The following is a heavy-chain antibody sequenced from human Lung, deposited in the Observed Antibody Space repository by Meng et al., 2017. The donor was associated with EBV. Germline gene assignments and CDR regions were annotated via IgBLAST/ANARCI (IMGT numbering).Heavy chain of an antibody. CDR1: GYTFTRYG. CDR2: INTNTGNP. CDR3: ARLYCSGGSCYTIDY. J-gene: IGHJ4*02. Sequence: VRVVQAGAEVKKPGASVKFSCKASGYTFTRYGITWVRQAPGQGLEWMGWINTNTGNPTYAQGFTGRFVFSLDTSVSTAYLQISSLKAADTAVYYCARLYCSGGSCYTIDYWGQGTLVTVSS. D-gene: IGHD2-15*01. V-gene: IGHV7-4-1*02.